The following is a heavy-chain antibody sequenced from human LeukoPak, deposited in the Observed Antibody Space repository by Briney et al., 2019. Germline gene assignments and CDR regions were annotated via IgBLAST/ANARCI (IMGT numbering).Heavy chain of an antibody. CDR2: INPNSGGT. Sequence: GASVKVSCKASGYTFTRYYMHCVRQAPGQGLEWMGWINPNSGGTNYAQKFRGRVTMTRDTSISTAYMELSRLRSDDTAVYYCARDTVNHYYYYMDVWGKGTTVTVSS. CDR1: GYTFTRYY. V-gene: IGHV1-2*02. J-gene: IGHJ6*03. CDR3: ARDTVNHYYYYMDV. D-gene: IGHD4-11*01.